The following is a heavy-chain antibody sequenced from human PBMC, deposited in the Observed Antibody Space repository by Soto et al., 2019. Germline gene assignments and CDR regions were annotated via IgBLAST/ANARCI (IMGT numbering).Heavy chain of an antibody. Sequence: EVQLVESGGGLVQPGGSLRLSCVASGLTVSGKYMTWVRQAPGKGLEWVSIIYSGGSTYYPDSVKGRFTISRDNSKEQLDLQMNGLRVEDTAVYYCASMLPGGMFAFDIRGQGTTVTVSS. CDR2: IYSGGST. D-gene: IGHD2-15*01. V-gene: IGHV3-66*01. CDR3: ASMLPGGMFAFDI. J-gene: IGHJ3*02. CDR1: GLTVSGKY.